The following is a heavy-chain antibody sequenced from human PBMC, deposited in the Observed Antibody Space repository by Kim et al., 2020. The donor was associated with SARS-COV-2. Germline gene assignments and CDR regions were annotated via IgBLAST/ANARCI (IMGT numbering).Heavy chain of an antibody. Sequence: SETLSLTCAVYGGSFSGYYWSWIRQPPGKGLEWIGEINHSGSTNYNPSLKSRVTISVDTSKNQFSRKLSSVTAADTAVYYCARQVRGSTIFGVVIAGFDPWGQGTLVTVSS. CDR3: ARQVRGSTIFGVVIAGFDP. D-gene: IGHD3-3*01. CDR2: INHSGST. J-gene: IGHJ5*02. CDR1: GGSFSGYY. V-gene: IGHV4-34*01.